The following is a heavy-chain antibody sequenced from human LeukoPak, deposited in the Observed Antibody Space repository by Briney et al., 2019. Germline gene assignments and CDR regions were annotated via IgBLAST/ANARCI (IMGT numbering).Heavy chain of an antibody. CDR1: GGSISIGDYY. CDR2: IHYSGST. J-gene: IGHJ4*02. CDR3: ARVGVAAKSSRYFDS. Sequence: PSQTLSLTCTVSGGSISIGDYYWSWIRQYPGKGLERIGYIHYSGSTYYNPSLKSRVTISVDTSKKQFSLKLSSVTAADTAVYYCARVGVAAKSSRYFDSWGQGTLVTVSS. D-gene: IGHD2-15*01. V-gene: IGHV4-31*03.